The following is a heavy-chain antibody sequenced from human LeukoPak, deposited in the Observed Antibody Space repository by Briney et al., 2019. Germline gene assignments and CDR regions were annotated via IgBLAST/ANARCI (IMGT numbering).Heavy chain of an antibody. CDR2: ISDSGRST. J-gene: IGHJ4*02. CDR1: GFTFSSSA. V-gene: IGHV3-23*01. Sequence: PGGSLRLSCAASGFTFSSSAMTWVRQAPGKGLEWVSAISDSGRSTIYTDSVKDRFTISRDNSKNTLYLRMNSLRAEDTAVYYCAKGGSYAPLDYWGQGTLVTVSS. CDR3: AKGGSYAPLDY. D-gene: IGHD1-26*01.